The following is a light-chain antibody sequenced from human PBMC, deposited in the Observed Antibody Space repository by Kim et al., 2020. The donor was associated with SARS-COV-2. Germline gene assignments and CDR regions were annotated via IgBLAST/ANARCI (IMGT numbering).Light chain of an antibody. CDR3: QQYDSYPWT. J-gene: IGKJ1*01. Sequence: ASAGERVTITGRASQSISNWLAWYQHTPGKGPKLVIYRASVLQRGVTSRFSGSGSGTEFTLTISGLQPDDFATYYCQQYDSYPWTFGQGTKVDIK. V-gene: IGKV1-5*03. CDR1: QSISNW. CDR2: RAS.